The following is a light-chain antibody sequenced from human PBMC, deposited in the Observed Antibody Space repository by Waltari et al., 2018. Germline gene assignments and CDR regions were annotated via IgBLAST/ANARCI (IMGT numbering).Light chain of an antibody. J-gene: IGLJ1*01. V-gene: IGLV2-23*01. CDR3: CSYAPGNTYV. CDR1: SSDVGSYNL. Sequence: QSALTQPASVSGSPGQSITISCTATSSDVGSYNLVSWYQQSPGTAPKLMILSDRFSGSKSDNTASLTISGLQAEDEADYYCCSYAPGNTYVFGTGTKVTVL.